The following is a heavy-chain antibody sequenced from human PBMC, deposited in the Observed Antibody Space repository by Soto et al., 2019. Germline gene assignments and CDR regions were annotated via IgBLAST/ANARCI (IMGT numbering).Heavy chain of an antibody. J-gene: IGHJ6*03. Sequence: QVQLQQWGAGLLKPSETLSLTCAVYGGSFSGYQWTWIRQTPGKGLEWIGEINDSGNINYNPSLKGRVTILVDTAKKQISLKLSSVTAADTAVYYWAGGLILWFGELSRRGGYYYYMDVWGKGTTVTVSS. CDR2: INDSGNI. D-gene: IGHD3-10*01. CDR1: GGSFSGYQ. V-gene: IGHV4-34*01. CDR3: AGGLILWFGELSRRGGYYYYMDV.